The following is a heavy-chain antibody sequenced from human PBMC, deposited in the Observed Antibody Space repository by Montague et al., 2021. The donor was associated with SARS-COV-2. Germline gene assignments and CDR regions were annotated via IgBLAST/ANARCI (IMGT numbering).Heavy chain of an antibody. V-gene: IGHV2-70*01. Sequence: PALVKPTQTLTLTCTFSGFPLSISGVGVGWIRQPPGKALERLALIYWDDDKYYSTSLKTRLTISKDTSKNQVVLTMTNMDPVDTATYYCARMRYYYYMDVWGKGTTVTVSS. CDR3: ARMRYYYYMDV. CDR2: IYWDDDK. CDR1: GFPLSISGVG. J-gene: IGHJ6*03.